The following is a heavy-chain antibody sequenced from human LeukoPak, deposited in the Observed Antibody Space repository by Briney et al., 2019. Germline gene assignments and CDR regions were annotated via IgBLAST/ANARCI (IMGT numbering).Heavy chain of an antibody. V-gene: IGHV3-23*01. CDR1: GFTFSSYA. J-gene: IGHJ1*01. D-gene: IGHD6-19*01. CDR3: AKAAGLAVADTGSGYFQH. Sequence: GGSLRLSCAASGFTFSSYAMSWVRQAPGKGLEWVSAISGSGGSTDYADSVKGRFTISRDNSKNTLFLQMNSLRAEDTAGYYCAKAAGLAVADTGSGYFQHWGQGTVVSVFS. CDR2: ISGSGGST.